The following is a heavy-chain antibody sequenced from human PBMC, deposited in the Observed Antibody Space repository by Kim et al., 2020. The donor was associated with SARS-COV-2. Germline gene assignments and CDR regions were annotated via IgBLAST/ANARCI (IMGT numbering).Heavy chain of an antibody. CDR2: IYSGGST. CDR3: ARDSGVAATRAFDY. CDR1: GFTVSSNY. J-gene: IGHJ4*02. Sequence: GGSLRLSCAASGFTVSSNYMSWVRQAPGKGLEWVSVIYSGGSTYYADSVKGRFTISRDNSKNTLYLQMNSLRAEDTAVYYCARDSGVAATRAFDYWGQGTLVTVSS. D-gene: IGHD2-15*01. V-gene: IGHV3-66*01.